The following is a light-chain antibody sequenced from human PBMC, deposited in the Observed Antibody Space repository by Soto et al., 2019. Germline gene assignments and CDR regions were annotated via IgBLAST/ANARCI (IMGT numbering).Light chain of an antibody. CDR3: GSYTSTNTLV. CDR2: EVS. V-gene: IGLV2-14*01. J-gene: IGLJ3*02. Sequence: QSALTQPASVSGSPGQSITISCTGTSSDVGGYNYVSWYQHHPGKAPKVMIYEVSNRPSGVSNRFSGSKSGNTASLTISGLQSDAEADYFCGSYTSTNTLVFGGGTQLTVL. CDR1: SSDVGGYNY.